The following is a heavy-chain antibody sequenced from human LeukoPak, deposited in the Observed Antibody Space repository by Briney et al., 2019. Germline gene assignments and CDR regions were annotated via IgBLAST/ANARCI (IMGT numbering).Heavy chain of an antibody. CDR2: IIPIFGTA. J-gene: IGHJ5*02. D-gene: IGHD6-13*01. V-gene: IGHV1-69*01. CDR1: GGTFSSYA. CDR3: ARVINPYSSSWTGFDP. Sequence: SVNVSCKASGGTFSSYAISWVRQAPGQGLEWMGGIIPIFGTANYAQKFQGRVTITADESTSTAYMELSSLRSEDTAVYYCARVINPYSSSWTGFDPWGQGTLVTVSS.